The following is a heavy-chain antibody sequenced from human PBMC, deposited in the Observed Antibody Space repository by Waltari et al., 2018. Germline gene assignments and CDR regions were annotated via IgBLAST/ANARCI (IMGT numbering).Heavy chain of an antibody. Sequence: QVQLPESGPGLVKPSQTLSLTCTVSGGSISSGGYYWSWIRQHPGKGLAWIGYIYHSGGTYYNPSPKSRVTISVDGSKNQFSRKLSSVTAADTAVYYCARDEAPRYGMDVWGQGTTVTVAS. CDR3: ARDEAPRYGMDV. CDR1: GGSISSGGYY. CDR2: IYHSGGT. J-gene: IGHJ6*02. V-gene: IGHV4-31*03.